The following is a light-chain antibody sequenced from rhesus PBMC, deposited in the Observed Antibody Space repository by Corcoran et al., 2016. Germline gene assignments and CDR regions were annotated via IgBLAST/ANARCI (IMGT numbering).Light chain of an antibody. CDR2: GAS. V-gene: IGKV3-24*04. CDR1: QSVSSY. Sequence: EIVMTQSPATLALSPGERATLSCRASQSVSSYLAWYQQKPGRAPRLLIYGASLRATGIPDRFSGSGAGTEFTLTISSLEPEDVGVYFCLQSSNWPYSFGQGTKVEIK. CDR3: LQSSNWPYS. J-gene: IGKJ2*01.